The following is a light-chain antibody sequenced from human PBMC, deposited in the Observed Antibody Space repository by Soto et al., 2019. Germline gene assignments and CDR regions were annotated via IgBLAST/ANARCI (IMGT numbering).Light chain of an antibody. CDR1: SSNIGSNY. CDR3: GTWDNSLSAV. Sequence: QSVLTQPPSVSAAPGQKVTISCSGSSSNIGSNYVSWYQQLPGTAPKPIIYDNGKRPSGIPDRFSGSQSGTSATLGITGLQTGDEADYYCGTWDNSLSAVFGGGTQLTVL. J-gene: IGLJ2*01. V-gene: IGLV1-51*01. CDR2: DNG.